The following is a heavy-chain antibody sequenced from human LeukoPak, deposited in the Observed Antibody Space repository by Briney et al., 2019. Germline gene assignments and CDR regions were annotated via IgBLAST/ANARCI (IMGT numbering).Heavy chain of an antibody. CDR3: ARATQPFGVVYSAGYYYYMDV. J-gene: IGHJ6*03. CDR1: GFTFSSYS. D-gene: IGHD3-3*01. V-gene: IGHV3-21*01. Sequence: GGSLRLSCAASGFTFSSYSMNWVRQAPGKGLEWVSSISSSSNYIYYADSVKGRFTISRDNAKNSLYLQMNSLRAGDTAVYYCARATQPFGVVYSAGYYYYMDVWGKGTTVTVSS. CDR2: ISSSSNYI.